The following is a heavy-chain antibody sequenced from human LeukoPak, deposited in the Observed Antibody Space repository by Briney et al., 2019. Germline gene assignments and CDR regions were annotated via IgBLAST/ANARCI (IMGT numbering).Heavy chain of an antibody. V-gene: IGHV1-69*04. Sequence: GASVKVSCKASGGTFSSYAISWVRQAPGQGLEWMGRIIPIFGIANYAQKFQGRVTITADKSTSTAYMELSSLRSEDKAVYYCAYYDSSGYGFDYWGQGTLVTVSS. J-gene: IGHJ4*02. CDR2: IIPIFGIA. CDR3: AYYDSSGYGFDY. CDR1: GGTFSSYA. D-gene: IGHD3-22*01.